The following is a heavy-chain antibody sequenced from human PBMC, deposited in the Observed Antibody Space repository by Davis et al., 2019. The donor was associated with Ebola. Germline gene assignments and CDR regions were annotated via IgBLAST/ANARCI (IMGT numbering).Heavy chain of an antibody. CDR1: GFTFSSYA. Sequence: GESLKISCAASGFTFSSYAMTWVRQAPGKGLEWVSCISGSGGTTEYADSAKGRFTISRDNAKNTVYLQMNSLRVEDTAVYYCARDNYWKLDYWGQGILVTVSS. J-gene: IGHJ4*02. V-gene: IGHV3-23*01. CDR3: ARDNYWKLDY. CDR2: ISGSGGTT. D-gene: IGHD4-11*01.